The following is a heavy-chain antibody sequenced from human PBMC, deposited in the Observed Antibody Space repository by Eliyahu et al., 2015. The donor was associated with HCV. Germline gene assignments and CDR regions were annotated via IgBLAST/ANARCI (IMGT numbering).Heavy chain of an antibody. J-gene: IGHJ4*02. Sequence: EVQLVESGGGLVQPGGSLXLSCAASGFXFSXYSMNXVRQXPGKGLEWVSYISSSGTTIYYADSVRGRFTVSRDSAKNSLYLQMSSLRDDDTAVYYCARDLYGDYCSDSWGQGTLVTVSS. V-gene: IGHV3-48*02. CDR3: ARDLYGDYCSDS. CDR2: ISSSGTTI. CDR1: GFXFSXYS. D-gene: IGHD4-17*01.